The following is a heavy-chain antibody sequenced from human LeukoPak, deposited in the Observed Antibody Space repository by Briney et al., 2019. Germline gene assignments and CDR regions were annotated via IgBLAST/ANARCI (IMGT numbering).Heavy chain of an antibody. CDR2: IYYSGST. Sequence: SETLSLTCTVPGGSISSYYWSWIRQPPGKGLEWIGYIYYSGSTNYNPSLKSRVTISVDTSKNQFSLKLSSVTAADTAVYYCAGVFGVVIDNWFDPWGQGTLVTVSS. V-gene: IGHV4-59*01. J-gene: IGHJ5*02. D-gene: IGHD3-3*01. CDR3: AGVFGVVIDNWFDP. CDR1: GGSISSYY.